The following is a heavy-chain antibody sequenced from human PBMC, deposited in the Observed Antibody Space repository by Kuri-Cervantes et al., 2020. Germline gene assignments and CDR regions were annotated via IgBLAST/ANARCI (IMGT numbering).Heavy chain of an antibody. J-gene: IGHJ4*02. CDR2: FYGSGGST. CDR1: GFTFSNYA. CDR3: AKDGGPGGYFDY. V-gene: IGHV3-23*01. D-gene: IGHD3-16*01. Sequence: GESLKISCAASGFTFSNYAMTWVRQAPGKGLAWVSAFYGSGGSTYSADSVKGRFTIIRDNSKNTLFLQMNSLRDEDTAVYYCAKDGGPGGYFDYWGQGTLVTVSS.